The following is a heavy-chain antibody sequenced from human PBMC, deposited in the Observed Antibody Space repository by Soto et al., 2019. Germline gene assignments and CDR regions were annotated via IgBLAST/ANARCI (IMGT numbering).Heavy chain of an antibody. CDR2: ISGSDNRT. CDR3: AKEDRITMVVVIISSFDS. J-gene: IGHJ4*02. CDR1: GLTVGSYP. D-gene: IGHD3-22*01. V-gene: IGHV3-23*01. Sequence: EVQLLESGGGWVQPGESLRLSCAVSGLTVGSYPMSWVRQAPGKGLEWVSRISGSDNRTYYTDSVKGRFTISRDDSKNTLYLQMNGLRAEDTAVYYCAKEDRITMVVVIISSFDSWGQGTLVTVSS.